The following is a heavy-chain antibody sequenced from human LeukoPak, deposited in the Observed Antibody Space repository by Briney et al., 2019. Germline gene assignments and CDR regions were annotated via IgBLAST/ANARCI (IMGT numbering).Heavy chain of an antibody. V-gene: IGHV3-23*01. D-gene: IGHD3-3*01. CDR2: ISRSGENT. J-gene: IGHJ5*02. CDR1: EFIFSSYA. Sequence: GGSLRLSCAASEFIFSSYAMSWVRQAPRKGLEWVSAISRSGENTYYADSVKGRFTISRDNSNNTLYLQMNSLRAEDTAVYYCAKVLPIYFSPSSWFDPWGQGTLVTVSS. CDR3: AKVLPIYFSPSSWFDP.